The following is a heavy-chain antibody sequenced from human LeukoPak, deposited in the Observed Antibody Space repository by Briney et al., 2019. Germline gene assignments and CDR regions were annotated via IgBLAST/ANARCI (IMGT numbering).Heavy chain of an antibody. CDR1: GDSIRSRNYY. CDR3: AIDVDSTMVDAFDI. CDR2: IYYSGTA. Sequence: SETLSLTCSGSGDSIRSRNYYWGWIRQPPGKGLEWIGNIYYSGTAYYNPSLKSRATISLDTSKNKLSLRLTSVTAADTAVYYCAIDVDSTMVDAFDIWGQGTMVTVSS. D-gene: IGHD4/OR15-4a*01. J-gene: IGHJ3*02. V-gene: IGHV4-39*07.